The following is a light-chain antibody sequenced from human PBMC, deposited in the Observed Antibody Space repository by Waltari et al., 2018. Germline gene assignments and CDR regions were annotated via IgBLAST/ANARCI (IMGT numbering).Light chain of an antibody. CDR3: AAWDDSLNCVL. J-gene: IGLJ2*01. CDR2: RNN. CDR1: NSNIGSNN. V-gene: IGLV1-44*01. Sequence: QSVLTQPPSASETPGQRVTISCSGSNSNIGSNNVNWYQQFPGTAPKLLIYRNNRRPSGVPDRFSASKSGTSASLAISGLQSEDEADYYCAAWDDSLNCVLFGGGTKLTVL.